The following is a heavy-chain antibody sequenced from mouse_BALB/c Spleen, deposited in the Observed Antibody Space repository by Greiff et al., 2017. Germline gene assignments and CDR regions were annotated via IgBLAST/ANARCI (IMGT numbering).Heavy chain of an antibody. D-gene: IGHD3-2*02. CDR2: ISYSGST. J-gene: IGHJ4*01. CDR3: ARKGYSYAMDY. CDR1: GYSITSDYA. Sequence: EVKLEESGPGLVKPSQSLSLTCTVTGYSITSDYAWNWIRQFPGNKLEWMGYISYSGSTSYNPSLKSRISITRDTSKNQFFLQLNSVTTEDTATYYCARKGYSYAMDYWGQGTSVTVSS. V-gene: IGHV3-2*02.